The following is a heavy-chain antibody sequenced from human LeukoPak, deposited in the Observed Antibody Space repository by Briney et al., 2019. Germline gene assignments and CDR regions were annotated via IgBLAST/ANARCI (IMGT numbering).Heavy chain of an antibody. Sequence: GGSLRLSCVASGFTFSNYAMSWIRQAPGKGLERVSGIYGSDDKTVYGDAVKGRFTIFRDNAKNTLYLQMNSLRAEDTAVYYCAETQGYYAAWAKGALVTVSS. CDR1: GFTFSNYA. CDR2: IYGSDDKT. V-gene: IGHV3-23*01. CDR3: AETQGYYAA. D-gene: IGHD2-15*01. J-gene: IGHJ5*02.